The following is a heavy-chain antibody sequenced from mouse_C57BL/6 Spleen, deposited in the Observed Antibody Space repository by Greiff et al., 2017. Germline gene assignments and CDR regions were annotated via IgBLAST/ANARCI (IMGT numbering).Heavy chain of an antibody. D-gene: IGHD1-1*01. CDR2: IYPSDSET. J-gene: IGHJ3*01. Sequence: VQLQQPGAELVRPGSSVKLSCKASGYTFTSYWMDWVKQRPGQGLEWIGNIYPSDSETHYNQKFKDKATLTVDKSSSTAYMQRSSLTSEDSAVYYCAIRGYYGSSYWFAYWGQGTLVTVSA. CDR3: AIRGYYGSSYWFAY. CDR1: GYTFTSYW. V-gene: IGHV1-61*01.